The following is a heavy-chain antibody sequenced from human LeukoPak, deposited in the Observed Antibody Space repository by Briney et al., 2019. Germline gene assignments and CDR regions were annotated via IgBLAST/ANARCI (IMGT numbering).Heavy chain of an antibody. Sequence: ASVKVSCKAPGGTFSSYAISWVRQAPGQGLEWMGRIIPIFGTANYAQKFQGRVTITTDESTSTAYMELSSLRSEDTAVYYCARGSGDGYFDYWGQGTLVTVSS. J-gene: IGHJ4*02. D-gene: IGHD4-17*01. CDR3: ARGSGDGYFDY. CDR2: IIPIFGTA. V-gene: IGHV1-69*05. CDR1: GGTFSSYA.